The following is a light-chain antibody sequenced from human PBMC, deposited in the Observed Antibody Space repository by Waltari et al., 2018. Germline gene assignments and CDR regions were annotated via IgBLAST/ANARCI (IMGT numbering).Light chain of an antibody. V-gene: IGKV3-15*01. CDR1: QSINSY. Sequence: EVVMTQSPATVSVSPGERATLSGRASQSINSYLAWYQQKPGQAPRLLIYGASTRATGTPARFSGSGSATDFTLTISSLQSEDFAIYYCQQYNKWPLTFGPGTKVHF. CDR3: QQYNKWPLT. CDR2: GAS. J-gene: IGKJ3*01.